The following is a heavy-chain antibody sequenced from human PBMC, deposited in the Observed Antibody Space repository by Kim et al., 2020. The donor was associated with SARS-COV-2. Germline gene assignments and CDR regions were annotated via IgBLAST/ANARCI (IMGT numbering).Heavy chain of an antibody. CDR2: MYGGGST. D-gene: IGHD3-9*01. J-gene: IGHJ3*01. Sequence: LSLTCAASGFTVGSKYINWVRQAPGKGLEWVSIMYGGGSTYYAESVKGRFSVSRDNSKNTLYLQMNNMRVEDTAVYYCAKEKGTYYDILTGSHTAAFDLWGQGTLVTVSS. V-gene: IGHV3-66*02. CDR3: AKEKGTYYDILTGSHTAAFDL. CDR1: GFTVGSKY.